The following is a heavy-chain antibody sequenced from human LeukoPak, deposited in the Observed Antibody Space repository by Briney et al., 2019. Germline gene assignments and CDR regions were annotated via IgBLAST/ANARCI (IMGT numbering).Heavy chain of an antibody. Sequence: ASVKVSCKASGYTFTGYYMHWVRQAPGQGLEWMGWINPNSGGTNYAQKFQGWDTMTRDTSISTAYMELSRLRSDDTAVYYCARGYTMVRGVIPYYYGMDVWGKGTTVTVSS. D-gene: IGHD3-10*01. J-gene: IGHJ6*04. CDR2: INPNSGGT. CDR3: ARGYTMVRGVIPYYYGMDV. CDR1: GYTFTGYY. V-gene: IGHV1-2*04.